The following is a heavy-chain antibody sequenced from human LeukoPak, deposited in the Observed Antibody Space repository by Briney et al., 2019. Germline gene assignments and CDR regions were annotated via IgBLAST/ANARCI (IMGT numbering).Heavy chain of an antibody. CDR1: GGTFSSYA. V-gene: IGHV1-69*13. Sequence: ASVKVSCKASGGTFSSYAISWVRQAPGQGLEWMGGIIPIFGTANYAQKFQGRVTITADESTSTAYMELSSLRSEDTAVYYCARVDTAMEGLDYYYGMDVWGQGTTVTASS. CDR2: IIPIFGTA. J-gene: IGHJ6*02. CDR3: ARVDTAMEGLDYYYGMDV. D-gene: IGHD5-18*01.